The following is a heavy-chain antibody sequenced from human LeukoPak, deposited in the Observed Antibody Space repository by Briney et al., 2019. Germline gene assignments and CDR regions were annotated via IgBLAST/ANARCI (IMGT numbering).Heavy chain of an antibody. CDR1: GYSISNNYY. D-gene: IGHD2-15*01. J-gene: IGHJ3*02. CDR2: LYHSDSA. CDR3: ARHISALGYCSGGSCKAGIYDSSGSSDAFDI. Sequence: SETLSLTCAVSGYSISNNYYWVWIRQPPGRGLEWIGSLYHSDSAYYNTSLRSRASMSVDTSKNQFSLTLSFVTAADTAVYYCARHISALGYCSGGSCKAGIYDSSGSSDAFDIWGQGTMVTVSS. V-gene: IGHV4-38-2*01.